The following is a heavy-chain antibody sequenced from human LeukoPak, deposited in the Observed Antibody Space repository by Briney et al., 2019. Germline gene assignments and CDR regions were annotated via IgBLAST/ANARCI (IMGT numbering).Heavy chain of an antibody. V-gene: IGHV3-23*01. CDR1: GFTFSSYA. CDR2: ISGSGGST. D-gene: IGHD4-23*01. CDR3: ARENDYGGNSDVKYFQH. J-gene: IGHJ1*01. Sequence: GGSLRLSCAASGFTFSSYAMSWVRQAPGKGLEWVSAISGSGGSTYYADSVKGRFTISRDNSKNTLYLQMNSLRAEDTAVYYCARENDYGGNSDVKYFQHWGQGTLVTVSS.